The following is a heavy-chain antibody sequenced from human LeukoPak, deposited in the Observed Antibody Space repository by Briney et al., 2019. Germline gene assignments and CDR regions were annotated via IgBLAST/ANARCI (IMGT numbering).Heavy chain of an antibody. Sequence: SETLSLTCAVYGGSFSGYYWSWIRQPAGKRLEWIGRIYGTGRTDYNPSLKSRVTMSVDRSKSQFSLNLSSMTAADTAVYYCTRYSGIYSYFDYWGQGTLVTVSS. CDR2: IYGTGRT. D-gene: IGHD2-15*01. J-gene: IGHJ4*02. CDR3: TRYSGIYSYFDY. V-gene: IGHV4-59*10. CDR1: GGSFSGYY.